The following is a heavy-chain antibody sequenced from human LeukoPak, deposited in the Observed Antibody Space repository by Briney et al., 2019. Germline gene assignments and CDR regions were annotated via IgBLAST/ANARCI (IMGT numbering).Heavy chain of an antibody. D-gene: IGHD2/OR15-2a*01. V-gene: IGHV3-21*01. Sequence: GGSLRLSCAASGFTFSSYSMNWVRQAPGKGLEWVSSISGSSSYIYYADSVKGRFTISRDNAKNSLFLQMNSLTADDTAVYYCARERTTIVSGTTIGAYWGQGTLVTVSS. CDR1: GFTFSSYS. J-gene: IGHJ4*02. CDR2: ISGSSSYI. CDR3: ARERTTIVSGTTIGAY.